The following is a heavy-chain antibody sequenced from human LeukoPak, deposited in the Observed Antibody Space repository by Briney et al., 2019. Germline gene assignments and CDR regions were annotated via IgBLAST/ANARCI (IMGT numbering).Heavy chain of an antibody. J-gene: IGHJ4*02. CDR1: GFIFSNYW. V-gene: IGHV3-7*01. Sequence: GGSLRLSCAASGFIFSNYWMTWVRQAPGKGLEWVATIRQGGSETFYVDSVRGRFTISRDDAKNSLYLQMNSLRAEDMAVYYCARDPLDYWGQRTPVTVSS. CDR2: IRQGGSET. CDR3: ARDPLDY.